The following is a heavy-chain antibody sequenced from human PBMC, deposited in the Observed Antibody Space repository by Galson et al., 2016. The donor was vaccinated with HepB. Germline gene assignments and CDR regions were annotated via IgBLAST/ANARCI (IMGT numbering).Heavy chain of an antibody. CDR3: RYGMDV. Sequence: ETLSLTCDVYGASLNNYYWSWVRQAPGKGLEWVGRIKSKTDGGTTDYAAPVKGRFSISRDDSKSTLYLQMNSLKTEDTAVYYCRYGMDVWGQGTTVTVSS. CDR2: IKSKTDGGTT. V-gene: IGHV3-15*01. CDR1: GASLNNYY. J-gene: IGHJ6*02.